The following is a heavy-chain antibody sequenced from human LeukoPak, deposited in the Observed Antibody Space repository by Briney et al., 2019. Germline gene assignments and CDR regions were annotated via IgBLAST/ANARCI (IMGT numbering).Heavy chain of an antibody. CDR2: IIPIFGTA. Sequence: ASVKVSCKASGGTFSSYAISWVRQAPGQGLEWMGGIIPIFGTANYAQKFQGRVTITADESTSTAYMELSSLRSEDTAVYYCARGDIVGATGNWFDPWGQGTLVTVSS. CDR3: ARGDIVGATGNWFDP. D-gene: IGHD1-26*01. J-gene: IGHJ5*02. V-gene: IGHV1-69*13. CDR1: GGTFSSYA.